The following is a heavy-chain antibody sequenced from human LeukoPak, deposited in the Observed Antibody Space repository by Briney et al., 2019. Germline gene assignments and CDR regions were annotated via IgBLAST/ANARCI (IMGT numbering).Heavy chain of an antibody. Sequence: SVKDSCQASGGTFSSYAISWVRQAAGQGLEWMGSIIPIFGIANYLQKFQGRVTINADKSTSTAYMELSSLRSEDTAVYYCARDDIVVVPAATSYYYYGMDVWGQGTTVTVSS. CDR2: IIPIFGIA. CDR3: ARDDIVVVPAATSYYYYGMDV. D-gene: IGHD2-2*01. V-gene: IGHV1-69*04. J-gene: IGHJ6*02. CDR1: GGTFSSYA.